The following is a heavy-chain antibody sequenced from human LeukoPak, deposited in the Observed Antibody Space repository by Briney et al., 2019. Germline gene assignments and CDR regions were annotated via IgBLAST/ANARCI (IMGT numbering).Heavy chain of an antibody. Sequence: PGRSLRLSCTASGFTFSSYAVHWVRQAPGKGLEWVTFISYDGNNKYYADSVKGRFTISRDNSKNTLYLQMNSLRAEDTAVYYCARAPKHYDYVWGSYRYLFDYWGQGTLVTVSS. CDR2: ISYDGNNK. CDR1: GFTFSSYA. J-gene: IGHJ4*02. D-gene: IGHD3-16*02. V-gene: IGHV3-30*14. CDR3: ARAPKHYDYVWGSYRYLFDY.